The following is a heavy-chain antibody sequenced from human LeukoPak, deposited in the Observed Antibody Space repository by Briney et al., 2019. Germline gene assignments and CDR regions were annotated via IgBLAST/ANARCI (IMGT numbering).Heavy chain of an antibody. V-gene: IGHV4-38-2*02. D-gene: IGHD2-2*01. Sequence: SETLSLTCTVSGYSISSGYYWGWIRQPPGKGLEWIGSIYHSGSTYYNPSLKSRVTISVDTSKNQFSLKLSSVTAADTAVYYCARICSSTSCQVDYWGQGTLVTVSS. CDR2: IYHSGST. J-gene: IGHJ4*02. CDR3: ARICSSTSCQVDY. CDR1: GYSISSGYY.